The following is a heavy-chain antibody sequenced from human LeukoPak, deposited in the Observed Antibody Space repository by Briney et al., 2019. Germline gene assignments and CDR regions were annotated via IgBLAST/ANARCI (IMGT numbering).Heavy chain of an antibody. Sequence: GGSLRLSCAASGFTFSSFGMHWVRQAPGKGLEWVAFIRYGGTNGYYADSVKGRFTISRDNSKNTLSLLMNGLRVEDTAVYYCARDQHYDVLTAFGLDVWGQGTTVTVSS. D-gene: IGHD3-9*01. CDR2: IRYGGTNG. CDR3: ARDQHYDVLTAFGLDV. V-gene: IGHV3-30*02. CDR1: GFTFSSFG. J-gene: IGHJ6*02.